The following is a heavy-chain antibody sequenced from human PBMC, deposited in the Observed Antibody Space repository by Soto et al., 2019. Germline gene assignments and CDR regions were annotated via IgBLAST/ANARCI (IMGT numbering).Heavy chain of an antibody. Sequence: QVQLVQSGAEVKKPGASVKVSCKASGYTFTSYGISWVRQAPGQGLEWMGWISAYNGNTNYAKKLQGRVTMTTDTSPSTAYMELRGLRSDDTAVYYCARVVVLMVYAPYYFDSWGQGTLVTVSS. CDR2: ISAYNGNT. J-gene: IGHJ4*02. D-gene: IGHD2-8*01. V-gene: IGHV1-18*01. CDR1: GYTFTSYG. CDR3: ARVVVLMVYAPYYFDS.